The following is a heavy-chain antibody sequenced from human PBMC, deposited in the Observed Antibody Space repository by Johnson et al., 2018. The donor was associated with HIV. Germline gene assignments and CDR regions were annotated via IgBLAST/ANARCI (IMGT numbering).Heavy chain of an antibody. V-gene: IGHV3-74*02. J-gene: IGHJ3*02. Sequence: MQLVESGGGLVQPGGSLRLSCAASGFTFSSYWMHWVRQAPGKGLVWVSRINSDGSSTSYADSVKGRFTISRDNAKNTLYLQMNSLRDDDTAVYYCARAVARGQWLATGYIWGQGTMVTVSS. D-gene: IGHD6-19*01. CDR1: GFTFSSYW. CDR2: INSDGSST. CDR3: ARAVARGQWLATGYI.